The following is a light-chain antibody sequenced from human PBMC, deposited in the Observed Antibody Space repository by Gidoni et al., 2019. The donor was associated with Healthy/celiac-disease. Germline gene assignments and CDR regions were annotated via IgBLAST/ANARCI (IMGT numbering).Light chain of an antibody. Sequence: EIVLTQSPGTLSLSPGERATLSCMASQSVSSSYLAWYQQKPGQAPRLLIYGASSRATGIPDRFSGSGSGTDLTLTISRLEPEDFAVYYCQQYGSSTWTFGQGTKVEIK. CDR2: GAS. CDR3: QQYGSSTWT. CDR1: QSVSSSY. J-gene: IGKJ1*01. V-gene: IGKV3-20*01.